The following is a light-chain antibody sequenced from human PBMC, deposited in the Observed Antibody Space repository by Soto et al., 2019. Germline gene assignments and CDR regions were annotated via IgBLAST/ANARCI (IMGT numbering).Light chain of an antibody. CDR2: SAS. CDR1: QTVRNNY. V-gene: IGKV3-20*01. CDR3: QQYGSSPVT. J-gene: IGKJ3*01. Sequence: EFVLTQSPGTLSLSPGERATLSCRASQTVRNNYLAWYQQRPGQAPRLLTYSASTRATGIPARFSGSGSGTEFTLTISRLEPEDFAVYYCQQYGSSPVTFGPGTKVDIK.